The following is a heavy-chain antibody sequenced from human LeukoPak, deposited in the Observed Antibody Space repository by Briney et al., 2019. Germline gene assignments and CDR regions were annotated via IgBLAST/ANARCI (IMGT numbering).Heavy chain of an antibody. CDR1: GFTFSSYA. J-gene: IGHJ3*02. V-gene: IGHV3-30-3*01. CDR3: ASEIAAASEAFDI. CDR2: ISYDGSNK. Sequence: GGSLRLSCAASGFTFSSYAMHWVRQAPGKGLEWVAVISYDGSNKYYADSVKGRFTISRDNSKNTLYLQMNSLRAEDTAVYHCASEIAAASEAFDIWGQGTMVTVSS. D-gene: IGHD6-13*01.